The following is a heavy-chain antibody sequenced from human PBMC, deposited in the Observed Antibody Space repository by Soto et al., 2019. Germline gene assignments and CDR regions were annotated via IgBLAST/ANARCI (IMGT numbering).Heavy chain of an antibody. Sequence: SLRLSCAASGFTFSSYGMHWVRQAPGKGLEWVAVISYDGSNKYYADSVKGRFTTSRDNSKNTLYLQMNSLRAEDTAVYYCANSLEANYYYGMDVWGQGTTVTVSS. CDR1: GFTFSSYG. J-gene: IGHJ6*02. D-gene: IGHD1-26*01. CDR3: ANSLEANYYYGMDV. V-gene: IGHV3-30*18. CDR2: ISYDGSNK.